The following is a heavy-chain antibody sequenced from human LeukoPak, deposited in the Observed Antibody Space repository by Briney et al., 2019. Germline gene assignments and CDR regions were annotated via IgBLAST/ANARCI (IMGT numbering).Heavy chain of an antibody. CDR1: GGSFSGYY. Sequence: SETLSLTCAVYGGSFSGYYWSWIRQPPGKGLEWIGEINHSGSTNYNPSLKSRVTISVDTSKNQFSLKLSSVTAADTAVYYCARRPAYGGNSRYRFDYWGQGTLVTVSS. D-gene: IGHD4-23*01. J-gene: IGHJ4*02. CDR3: ARRPAYGGNSRYRFDY. V-gene: IGHV4-34*01. CDR2: INHSGST.